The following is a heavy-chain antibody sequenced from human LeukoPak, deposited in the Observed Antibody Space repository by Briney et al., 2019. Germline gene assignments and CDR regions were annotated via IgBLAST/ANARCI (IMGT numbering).Heavy chain of an antibody. CDR1: GGSISSYY. J-gene: IGHJ5*02. V-gene: IGHV4-59*08. CDR2: IYYSGST. CDR3: ARLEKNWFDP. Sequence: DPSETLSLTCTVFGGSISSYYWSWIRQPPGKGLEWIGYIYYSGSTDYNPSLKSRVTISVDTSKNQFSLKLSSVTAADTAVYYCARLEKNWFDPWGQGTLVTVSS. D-gene: IGHD5-24*01.